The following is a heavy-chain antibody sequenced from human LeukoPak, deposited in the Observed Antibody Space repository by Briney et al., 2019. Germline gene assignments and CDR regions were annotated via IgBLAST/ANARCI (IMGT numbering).Heavy chain of an antibody. V-gene: IGHV1-69*05. CDR3: ARERGGDDTRGYYQHLSGFDY. J-gene: IGHJ4*02. CDR2: IITIFGTE. D-gene: IGHD3-22*01. Sequence: ASVKVSCKASGGTFRSSAISWGRQAPGQGLEWMGAIITIFGTENYDQKLQGRVTITTDETTGTAYMELSSLRSEDRAVYYCARERGGDDTRGYYQHLSGFDYLGQGTLVTVSS. CDR1: GGTFRSSA.